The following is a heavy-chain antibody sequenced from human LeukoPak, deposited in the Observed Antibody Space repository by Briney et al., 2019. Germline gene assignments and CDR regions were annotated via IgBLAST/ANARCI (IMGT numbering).Heavy chain of an antibody. J-gene: IGHJ4*02. CDR2: IWYDGSNK. CDR1: GFTFSSYG. Sequence: GGSLRLSCAASGFTFSSYGMHWVRQAPGKGLEWVAVIWYDGSNKYYADSVKGRFTISRDNSKNTLYLQMNSLRAEDTAVYYCVREGDTAMVPGDYWGQGTLVTVSS. CDR3: VREGDTAMVPGDY. V-gene: IGHV3-33*01. D-gene: IGHD5-18*01.